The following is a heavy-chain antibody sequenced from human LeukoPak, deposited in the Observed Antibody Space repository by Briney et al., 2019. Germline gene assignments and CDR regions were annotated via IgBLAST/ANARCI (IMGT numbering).Heavy chain of an antibody. J-gene: IGHJ4*02. CDR1: GGSISSSSYY. V-gene: IGHV4-39*01. Sequence: SETLSLTCTVSGGSISSSSYYWGWIRQPPGKGLGWIGSNYYSGSTYYNPSLKSRVTISVDTSKNQFSLKLSSVTAADTAVYYCARHVLRVTMIVADFDYWGQGTLVTVSS. CDR2: NYYSGST. CDR3: ARHVLRVTMIVADFDY. D-gene: IGHD3-22*01.